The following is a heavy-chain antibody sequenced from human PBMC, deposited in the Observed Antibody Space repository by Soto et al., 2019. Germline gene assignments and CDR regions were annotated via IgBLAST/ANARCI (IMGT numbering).Heavy chain of an antibody. J-gene: IGHJ3*02. Sequence: SVKVSCKASGGTFSSYAISWVRQAPGQGLEWMGGIIPIFGTANYAQKFQGRVTITADESTSTAYMELSSLRSEDTALYYCAGGYYYDSSGYYACAFDIWGQGTMVSVSS. CDR2: IIPIFGTA. V-gene: IGHV1-69*13. CDR1: GGTFSSYA. CDR3: AGGYYYDSSGYYACAFDI. D-gene: IGHD3-22*01.